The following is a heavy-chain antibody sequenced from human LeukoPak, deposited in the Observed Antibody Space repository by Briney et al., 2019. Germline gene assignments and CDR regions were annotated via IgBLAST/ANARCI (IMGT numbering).Heavy chain of an antibody. D-gene: IGHD3-10*01. Sequence: GASVKVSCKASGYTFTSYDINWVRQATGQGLEWMGWMNPNSGNTGYAQKFQGRVTITRNTSISTAYMELSSLRSEDTAVYYCARGGSGSYFSWLDPWGQGTLVTVSS. CDR2: MNPNSGNT. CDR3: ARGGSGSYFSWLDP. CDR1: GYTFTSYD. J-gene: IGHJ5*02. V-gene: IGHV1-8*03.